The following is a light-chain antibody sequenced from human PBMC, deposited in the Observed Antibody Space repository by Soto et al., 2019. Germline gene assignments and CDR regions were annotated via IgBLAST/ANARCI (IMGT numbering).Light chain of an antibody. V-gene: IGKV1-39*01. J-gene: IGKJ1*01. CDR3: QQSYSNPKT. CDR2: AAS. CDR1: QSISNY. Sequence: DIQMTQSPSSLSASVGDRVTITCRASQSISNYLNWYRQKPGEAPHLLIYAASTLQSGVPSRFSGSGSGTDFTLTISTLQPEDFATYYCQQSYSNPKTFGQGTKVEIK.